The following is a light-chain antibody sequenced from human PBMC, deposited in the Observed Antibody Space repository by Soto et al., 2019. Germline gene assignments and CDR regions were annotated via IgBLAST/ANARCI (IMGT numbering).Light chain of an antibody. Sequence: EIVLTQSPGTLSLSPGERATLSCRASQSVSSSYLAWYQQKPGQAPRLLIYGASSRATDIPDRFSGSGSGTDFTLTISTLEPEDFAVYYCQQYGSSPLTFGGVTKVEIK. V-gene: IGKV3-20*01. CDR3: QQYGSSPLT. CDR2: GAS. CDR1: QSVSSSY. J-gene: IGKJ4*01.